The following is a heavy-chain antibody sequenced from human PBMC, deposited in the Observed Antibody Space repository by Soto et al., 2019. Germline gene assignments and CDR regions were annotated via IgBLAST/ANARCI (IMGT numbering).Heavy chain of an antibody. J-gene: IGHJ4*02. CDR1: GVSIYSDY. Sequence: QVQLQESGPGLVKPSETLSISCIVSGVSIYSDYWTWIRQPPGKGLEWIGYIYYTGSTNYNPALKRRDTMAVDTSKNQFSLKLTSVSAADTAVYYCAREVLVGPARYLDYWGQGSLVTVSS. D-gene: IGHD2-21*02. CDR2: IYYTGST. CDR3: AREVLVGPARYLDY. V-gene: IGHV4-59*01.